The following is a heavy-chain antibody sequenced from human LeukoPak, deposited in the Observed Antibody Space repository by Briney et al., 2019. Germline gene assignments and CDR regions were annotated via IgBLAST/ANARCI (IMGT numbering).Heavy chain of an antibody. D-gene: IGHD2-2*01. CDR1: GFTVSGHY. J-gene: IGHJ5*02. CDR3: ARGGYCDRTTCHKGHWFDP. Sequence: GGSLRLSCVASGFTVSGHYMAWVRQAPGKGLEWVSMSYDGGNPYYADSVNGRFTISRGNSKNTVYLQMNSLRVEDTAVYYCARGGYCDRTTCHKGHWFDPWGQGTLVTVSS. V-gene: IGHV3-53*01. CDR2: SYDGGNP.